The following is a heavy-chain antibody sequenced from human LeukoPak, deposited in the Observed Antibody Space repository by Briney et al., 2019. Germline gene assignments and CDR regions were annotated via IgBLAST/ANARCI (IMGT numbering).Heavy chain of an antibody. Sequence: SETLSLTCTVSGGSISSSSYYWGWIRQPPGKGLEWIGSIYYSGSTYYNPSLKSRVTISVDTSKNQFSLKLSSVTAADTAVYYCARPTRGYSYGHRYWGQGTLVTVSS. CDR3: ARPTRGYSYGHRY. D-gene: IGHD5-18*01. V-gene: IGHV4-39*01. CDR2: IYYSGST. J-gene: IGHJ4*02. CDR1: GGSISSSSYY.